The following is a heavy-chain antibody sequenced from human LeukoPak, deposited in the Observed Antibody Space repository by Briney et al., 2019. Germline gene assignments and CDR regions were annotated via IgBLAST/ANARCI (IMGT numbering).Heavy chain of an antibody. V-gene: IGHV4-31*03. CDR2: IYYSGST. Sequence: SETLSLTCTVSGGSISSGGYYWSWIRQHPGKGLEWIGYIYYSGSTYYNPSLKSRVTISVDTSKNQFSLKLSSVTAADTAVYYCARDYGDYFDYWGQGTLVTVSP. CDR1: GGSISSGGYY. CDR3: ARDYGDYFDY. D-gene: IGHD4-17*01. J-gene: IGHJ4*02.